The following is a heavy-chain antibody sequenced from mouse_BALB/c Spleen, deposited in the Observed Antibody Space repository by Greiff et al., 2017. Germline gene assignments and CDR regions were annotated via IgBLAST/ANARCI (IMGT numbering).Heavy chain of an antibody. CDR1: GFSLTSYG. Sequence: VQLQQSGPDLVAPSQSLSITCTVSGFSLTSYGVHWVRQPPGKGLEWLVVIWSDGSTTYNSALKSRLSISKDNSKSQVFLKMNSLQTDDTAMYYCARHPLYDYDDGYAMDYWGQGTSVTVSS. V-gene: IGHV2-6-2*01. J-gene: IGHJ4*01. CDR3: ARHPLYDYDDGYAMDY. CDR2: IWSDGST. D-gene: IGHD2-4*01.